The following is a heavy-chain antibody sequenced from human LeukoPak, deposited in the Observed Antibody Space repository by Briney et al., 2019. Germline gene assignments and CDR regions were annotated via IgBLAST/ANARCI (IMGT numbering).Heavy chain of an antibody. CDR1: GYTFTGYY. Sequence: ASVKVSCKASGYTFTGYYMHWVRQAPGQGLEWMGWINPNSGGTNYAQKFQGRVTMTRDTSISTAYMELSSLRSEDTAVYYCAREEYSYGSSHFDYWGQGTLVTVSS. V-gene: IGHV1-2*02. CDR2: INPNSGGT. CDR3: AREEYSYGSSHFDY. J-gene: IGHJ4*02. D-gene: IGHD5-18*01.